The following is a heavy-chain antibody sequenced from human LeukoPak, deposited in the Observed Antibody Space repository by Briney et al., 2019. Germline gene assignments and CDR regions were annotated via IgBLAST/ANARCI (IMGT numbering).Heavy chain of an antibody. Sequence: SETLSLTCAVYGGSFSGYYWSWIRQPPGKGLEWIGEINHSGSTNYNPSLKSRVTISVDTSKNQFSLKLSSVTAADTAVYYCARAPFYGDHVNAFDIWGQGTMVTVSS. V-gene: IGHV4-34*01. CDR3: ARAPFYGDHVNAFDI. D-gene: IGHD4-17*01. J-gene: IGHJ3*02. CDR1: GGSFSGYY. CDR2: INHSGST.